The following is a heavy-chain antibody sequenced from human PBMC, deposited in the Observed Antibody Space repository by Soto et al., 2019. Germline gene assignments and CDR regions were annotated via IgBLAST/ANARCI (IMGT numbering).Heavy chain of an antibody. CDR2: VSPYVAKT. D-gene: IGHD3-16*01. CDR3: ARGGYYDKSWGKLSHSGLDV. J-gene: IGHJ6*02. Sequence: QVQLVQSSGEVKKPGASVKVSCKASGYTFIRYGITWVRQAPGQGLEWLGWVSPYVAKTIYAQKVQGRVTMTTDTSTRIVYMELRGLKSADTAVYYCARGGYYDKSWGKLSHSGLDVWGQGTSVSVSS. CDR1: GYTFIRYG. V-gene: IGHV1-18*01.